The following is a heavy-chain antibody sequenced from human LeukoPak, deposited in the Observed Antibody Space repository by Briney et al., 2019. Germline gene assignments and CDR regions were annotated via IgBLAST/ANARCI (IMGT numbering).Heavy chain of an antibody. Sequence: GASVKVSCKASGYTFTGYYMHWVRQAPGQGLEWMGWINPNSGGTNYAQKFQGRVTMTRDTSISTAYMELSRLKSDDTAVYYCARDNRCSGGSCYGPPFYYYYYMDVWGKGTTVTVSS. CDR3: ARDNRCSGGSCYGPPFYYYYYMDV. D-gene: IGHD2-15*01. J-gene: IGHJ6*03. CDR1: GYTFTGYY. CDR2: INPNSGGT. V-gene: IGHV1-2*02.